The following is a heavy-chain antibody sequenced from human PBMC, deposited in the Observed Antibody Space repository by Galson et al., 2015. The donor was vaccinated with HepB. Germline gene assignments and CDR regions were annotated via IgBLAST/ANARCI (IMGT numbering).Heavy chain of an antibody. J-gene: IGHJ6*02. V-gene: IGHV3-30*18. CDR2: VSHDGNDK. CDR1: GFTFRNFA. Sequence: SLRLSCAASGFTFRNFAINWVRQTPAMGLEWVAIVSHDGNDKFYPDSVKGRFTISRDNSNNTVFLYMNNLRPEDTAVYYCAKERSSISGVILVADSGMDVWGQGTTVTVSS. CDR3: AKERSSISGVILVADSGMDV. D-gene: IGHD3-3*01.